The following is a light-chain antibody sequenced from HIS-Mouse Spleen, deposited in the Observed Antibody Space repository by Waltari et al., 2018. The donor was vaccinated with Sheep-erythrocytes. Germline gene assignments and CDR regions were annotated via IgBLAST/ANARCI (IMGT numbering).Light chain of an antibody. CDR1: QDISNY. CDR3: QQYDNLFT. CDR2: DSS. Sequence: DIQMTQSPSSLSAYVADRVTITCQASQDISNYLNWYQQKPGKAPKLLIYDSSNLETVVPSRCSGSGSGTDFTITISRLQPEDIATYYCQQYDNLFTFGPGTKVDIK. J-gene: IGKJ3*01. V-gene: IGKV1-33*01.